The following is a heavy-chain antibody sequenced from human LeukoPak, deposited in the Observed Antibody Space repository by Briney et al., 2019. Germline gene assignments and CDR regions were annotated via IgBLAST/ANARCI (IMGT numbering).Heavy chain of an antibody. CDR2: INPNSGGT. Sequence: ASVKVSCKASGYTFTGYYMHWVRQPPGQGLEWMGWINPNSGGTNYAQKFQGRVTMTRDTSISTAYMELSRLRSDDTAVYYCARDQPCYYGSGSSSHSDYWGQGTLVTVSS. V-gene: IGHV1-2*02. J-gene: IGHJ4*02. CDR3: ARDQPCYYGSGSSSHSDY. CDR1: GYTFTGYY. D-gene: IGHD3-10*01.